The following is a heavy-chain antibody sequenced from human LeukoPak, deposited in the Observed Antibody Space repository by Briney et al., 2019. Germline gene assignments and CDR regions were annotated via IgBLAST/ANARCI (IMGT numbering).Heavy chain of an antibody. J-gene: IGHJ4*02. V-gene: IGHV4-30-2*01. CDR1: GGSISSGGYS. D-gene: IGHD7-27*01. CDR2: IYHSGST. Sequence: SETLSLTCAVSGGSISSGGYSWRWIRQPPGKGLEWIGYIYHSGSTYYNPSLKSRVTISVDRSKNQFSLKLSSVTAADTAVYYCARGGLTGDTFDYWGQGTLVTVSS. CDR3: ARGGLTGDTFDY.